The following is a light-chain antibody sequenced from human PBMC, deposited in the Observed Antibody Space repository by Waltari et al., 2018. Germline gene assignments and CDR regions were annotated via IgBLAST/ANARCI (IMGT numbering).Light chain of an antibody. CDR2: DVS. CDR1: SSDVGGYNY. V-gene: IGLV2-14*01. CDR3: SSYTSSSTLV. Sequence: QSALTQPASVSGSPGQSITISCTGTSSDVGGYNYVSWYQQHPGKAPKLMRYDVSRRPAGVSNRFSGSKSGNTASLTISGLQAEDEADYYCSSYTSSSTLVFGGGTKLTVL. J-gene: IGLJ2*01.